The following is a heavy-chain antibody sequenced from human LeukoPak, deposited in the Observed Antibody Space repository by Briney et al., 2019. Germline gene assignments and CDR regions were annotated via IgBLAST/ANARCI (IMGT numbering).Heavy chain of an antibody. CDR3: AHRGGGDCYNY. J-gene: IGHJ4*02. CDR1: GFSLSTSGVG. V-gene: IGHV2-5*02. Sequence: SGPTLMKPTQTLTLTCTFSGFSLSTSGVGVGWIRQPPGKALEWLALIYWDDDQRYSPSLKSRLTITKDTSKNQVVLTMTNMDPVDTATYYCAHRGGGDCYNYWGQGTLVTVSS. CDR2: IYWDDDQ. D-gene: IGHD2-21*02.